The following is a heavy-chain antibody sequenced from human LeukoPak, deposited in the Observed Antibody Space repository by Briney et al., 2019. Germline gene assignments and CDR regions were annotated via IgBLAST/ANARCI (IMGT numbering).Heavy chain of an antibody. V-gene: IGHV3-66*01. Sequence: GGSLRLSCAASGFTVSNNYMSWVRQAPGKGLEWVSVIYSGGSTNYADSVKGRFTISRDNAKNTLHLQMNSLRAEDTAVYYCARGGYYGSGRYYFDSWGQGTLVTVSS. D-gene: IGHD3-3*01. CDR1: GFTVSNNY. CDR2: IYSGGST. J-gene: IGHJ4*02. CDR3: ARGGYYGSGRYYFDS.